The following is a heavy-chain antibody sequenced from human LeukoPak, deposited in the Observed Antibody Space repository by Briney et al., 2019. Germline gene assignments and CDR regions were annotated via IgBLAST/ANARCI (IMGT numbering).Heavy chain of an antibody. Sequence: GTSLRLSCAASGFTFSSYAMHWVRQAPGKGLEYVSAISSNGGSTYYANSVKGRFTISRDNSKNTLYLQMGSLRAEDMAVYYCARTVVGTSLPIYYFDYWGQGTLVTVSS. CDR3: ARTVVGTSLPIYYFDY. CDR2: ISSNGGST. J-gene: IGHJ4*02. V-gene: IGHV3-64*01. D-gene: IGHD3-22*01. CDR1: GFTFSSYA.